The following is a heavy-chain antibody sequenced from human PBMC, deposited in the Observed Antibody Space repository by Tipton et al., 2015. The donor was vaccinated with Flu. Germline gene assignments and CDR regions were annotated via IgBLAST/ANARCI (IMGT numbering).Heavy chain of an antibody. CDR1: GYSISSRYY. CDR3: ARRGYSNYVSEPKNWFDP. Sequence: TLSLTCTVSGYSISSRYYWGWIRQPPGKGLEWIGCVYHGGTTYYNPSLKGRVAISLDTFNNQFSLRLKSVTAADTAVYYCARRGYSNYVSEPKNWFDPWGQGTLVTVSS. CDR2: VYHGGTT. V-gene: IGHV4-38-2*02. D-gene: IGHD4-11*01. J-gene: IGHJ5*02.